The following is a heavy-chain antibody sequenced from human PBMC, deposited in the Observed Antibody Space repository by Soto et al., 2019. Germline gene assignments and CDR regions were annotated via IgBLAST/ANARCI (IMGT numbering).Heavy chain of an antibody. D-gene: IGHD3-3*01. CDR2: ISAYNGNT. Sequence: ASVKVSCKASGYTFTSYGISWVRQAPGQGLEWMGWISAYNGNTNYAQKLQGRVTMTTDTSTSTAYMELRSLRSDDTAVYYCAKIRFGVVITGFDPWGQGTLVTVSS. J-gene: IGHJ5*02. CDR3: AKIRFGVVITGFDP. CDR1: GYTFTSYG. V-gene: IGHV1-18*01.